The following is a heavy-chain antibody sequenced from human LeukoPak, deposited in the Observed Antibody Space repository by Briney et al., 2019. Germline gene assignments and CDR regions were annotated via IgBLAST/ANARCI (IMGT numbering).Heavy chain of an antibody. D-gene: IGHD6-13*01. CDR1: GGSVSSGSYY. J-gene: IGHJ6*02. Sequence: SETLSLTCTVSGGSVSSGSYYWSWIRQPPGKGLEWIGYIYYSGSTNYNPSLKSRVTISVDTSKNQFSLKLSSVTAADTAVYYCARVPSSSWPDYYYYAMDVWGQGTTVTVSS. CDR3: ARVPSSSWPDYYYYAMDV. CDR2: IYYSGST. V-gene: IGHV4-61*01.